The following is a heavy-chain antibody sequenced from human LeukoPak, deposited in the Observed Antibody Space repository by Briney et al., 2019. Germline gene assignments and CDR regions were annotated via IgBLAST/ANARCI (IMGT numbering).Heavy chain of an antibody. CDR2: ISYDGSNK. J-gene: IGHJ1*01. D-gene: IGHD3-10*01. CDR1: GFTFSSYA. V-gene: IGHV3-30*04. CDR3: ARDMMGNYYGSGSSYFPGYFQY. Sequence: GESLRLSCAASGFTFSSYAMHWVRQAPGKGLEWVAVISYDGSNKYYADSVKGRFTISRDNSKNTLYLQMNSLRAEDTAVYYCARDMMGNYYGSGSSYFPGYFQYWGQGTLVTVSS.